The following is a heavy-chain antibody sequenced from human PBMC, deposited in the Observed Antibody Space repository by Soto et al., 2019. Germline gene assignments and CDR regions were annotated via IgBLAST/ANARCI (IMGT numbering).Heavy chain of an antibody. CDR2: IHWNSGKV. J-gene: IGHJ4*02. D-gene: IGHD3-16*01. Sequence: EMLLVESGGGLVPPGGSLRLSCACFGSKFADYGKHWVRLVPGQGLGWVSYIHWNSGKVTYADSVTGRFTISRDNAKNSLYLHMTSLKSADTALDYCAKAGCCAANCHFWALESWGQGTLVSVSS. CDR1: GSKFADYG. CDR3: AKAGCCAANCHFWALES. V-gene: IGHV3-9*01.